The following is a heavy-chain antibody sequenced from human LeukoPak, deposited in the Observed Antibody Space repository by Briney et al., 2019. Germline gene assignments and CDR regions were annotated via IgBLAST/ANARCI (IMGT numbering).Heavy chain of an antibody. J-gene: IGHJ3*02. Sequence: GGSLRLSCAASGFTFSRYDMHWVRQATGKGLEWVSAIDTAGDTFYPASVKGRFTISRENAKNSLYPQMNSLRAGDTAVYYCARVLTTRSGGYDAFDIWGQGTMVTVSS. CDR1: GFTFSRYD. V-gene: IGHV3-13*01. CDR2: IDTAGDT. D-gene: IGHD6-25*01. CDR3: ARVLTTRSGGYDAFDI.